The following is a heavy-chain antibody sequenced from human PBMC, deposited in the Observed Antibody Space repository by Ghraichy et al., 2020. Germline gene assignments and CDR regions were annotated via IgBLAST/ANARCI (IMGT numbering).Heavy chain of an antibody. D-gene: IGHD6-13*01. J-gene: IGHJ4*02. CDR1: GFTFSSYV. CDR2: IWFDGSNK. CDR3: ARDPSAAGVFDY. V-gene: IGHV3-33*01. Sequence: LSLTCVASGFTFSSYVMHWVRQAPGKGLEWVTVIWFDGSNKLYADSVKGRFTISRDNSKNTLYLQMNILRADDTAVYYCARDPSAAGVFDYWGQGTLVTVSS.